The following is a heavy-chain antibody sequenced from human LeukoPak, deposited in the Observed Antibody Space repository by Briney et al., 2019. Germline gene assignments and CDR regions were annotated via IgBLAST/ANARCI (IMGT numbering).Heavy chain of an antibody. Sequence: GGSLRLSCTASGFTFSSYTMTWVRQAPGKGLKWVSTITTGDGNTYYADSVKGRFTVSRDDSKNTLYLQMNSLRAEDTAVYYCATPYSGSYYSPDYWGQGTLVTVSS. CDR1: GFTFSSYT. CDR3: ATPYSGSYYSPDY. V-gene: IGHV3-23*01. J-gene: IGHJ4*02. D-gene: IGHD1-26*01. CDR2: ITTGDGNT.